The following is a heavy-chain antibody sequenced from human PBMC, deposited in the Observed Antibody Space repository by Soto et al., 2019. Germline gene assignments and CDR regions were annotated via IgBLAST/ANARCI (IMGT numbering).Heavy chain of an antibody. Sequence: QVQLQESGPGLVKPSGTLSLTCAVSGDSVTNNNWWNWVRQPPGKGLEWIGEIHHSGSTNYNPALKSRVTSSLDKSRNRFSLTLTSVTAADTDVYYCARESYSATEGSDGYNLLYWGQGSRITVSS. J-gene: IGHJ4*02. CDR3: ARESYSATEGSDGYNLLY. V-gene: IGHV4-4*02. CDR2: IHHSGST. CDR1: GDSVTNNNW. D-gene: IGHD5-12*01.